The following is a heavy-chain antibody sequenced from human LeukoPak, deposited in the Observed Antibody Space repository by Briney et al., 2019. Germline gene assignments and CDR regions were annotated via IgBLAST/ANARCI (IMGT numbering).Heavy chain of an antibody. CDR1: GFTFSNAW. V-gene: IGHV4-34*01. J-gene: IGHJ4*02. Sequence: PGGSLRLSCAASGFTFSNAWMSWVRQAPGKGLEWIGEINHSGSTNYNPSLKSRVTISVDTSKNQFSLKLSSVTAADTAVYYCASSTDYVWGSRILWGDYWGQGTLVTVSS. D-gene: IGHD3-16*01. CDR2: INHSGST. CDR3: ASSTDYVWGSRILWGDY.